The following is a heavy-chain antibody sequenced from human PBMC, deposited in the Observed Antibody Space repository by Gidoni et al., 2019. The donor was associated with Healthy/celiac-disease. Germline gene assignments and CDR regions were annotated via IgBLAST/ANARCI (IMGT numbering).Heavy chain of an antibody. CDR1: GFTFSSYG. J-gene: IGHJ4*02. D-gene: IGHD2-15*01. CDR2: IWYDGSNK. V-gene: IGHV3-33*01. Sequence: QVQLVESGGGVVQPGRSLRLSCAASGFTFSSYGMHWVRQAPGKGLEWVAVIWYDGSNKYYADSVKGRFTISRDNSKNTLYLQMNSLRAEDTAVYYCASGRMYGGNPFDYWGQGTLVTVSS. CDR3: ASGRMYGGNPFDY.